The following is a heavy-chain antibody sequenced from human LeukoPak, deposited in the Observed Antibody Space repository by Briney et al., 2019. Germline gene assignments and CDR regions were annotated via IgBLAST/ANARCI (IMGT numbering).Heavy chain of an antibody. V-gene: IGHV3-9*01. D-gene: IGHD5-18*01. J-gene: IGHJ4*02. Sequence: PGGSLRLSCEASGFTFDDYAMHWVRQVPGKGLEWVSGITWNSGSIDYADSVKGRFTISRDNAKNSLYLQMNSLRAEDTAVYYCARDSSYGYTVPDYWGQGTLVTVSS. CDR3: ARDSSYGYTVPDY. CDR1: GFTFDDYA. CDR2: ITWNSGSI.